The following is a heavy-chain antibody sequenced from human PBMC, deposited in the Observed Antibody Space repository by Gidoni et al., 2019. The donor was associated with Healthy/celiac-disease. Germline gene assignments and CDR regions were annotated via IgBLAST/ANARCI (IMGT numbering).Heavy chain of an antibody. CDR3: ARGLSDDILTGYSLDY. D-gene: IGHD3-9*01. Sequence: QVQLVQSGAEVKKPGASVTVSCKASGYPFTSYYMHWVRQAPGQGLEWMGIINPRGGSTSYAQKFQGRVTMTRDTSTSTVYMELSSLRSEDTAVYYCARGLSDDILTGYSLDYWGQGTLVTVSS. V-gene: IGHV1-46*01. J-gene: IGHJ4*02. CDR2: INPRGGST. CDR1: GYPFTSYY.